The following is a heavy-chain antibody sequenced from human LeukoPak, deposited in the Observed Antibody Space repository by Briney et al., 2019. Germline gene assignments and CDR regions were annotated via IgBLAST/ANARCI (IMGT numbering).Heavy chain of an antibody. CDR1: GASIGSSTYY. J-gene: IGHJ5*02. CDR2: MHYSENA. CDR3: ARAHSITIFGVVMYTWFDL. Sequence: SETLSLTCTVSGASIGSSTYYWGWIRQPPGKGLEWIGSMHYSENAYYNPSLESRVTVSVDTSKNQFSLKLSSVTAADTAVYYCARAHSITIFGVVMYTWFDLWGQGTLVTVSS. V-gene: IGHV4-39*07. D-gene: IGHD3-3*01.